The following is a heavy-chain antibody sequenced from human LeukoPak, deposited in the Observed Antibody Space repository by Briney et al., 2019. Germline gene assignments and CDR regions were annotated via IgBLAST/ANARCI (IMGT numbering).Heavy chain of an antibody. CDR3: ATAENGSGWFGY. D-gene: IGHD6-19*01. CDR2: IYYTGST. V-gene: IGHV4-59*08. Sequence: PSETLSLTCTVSSGSISSYYWSWIRQPPGKGLEWIGYIYYTGSTNYNPSLKSRVTISVDTSNNQFSLKLNSVTAADTAVYYCATAENGSGWFGYWGQGTLVTVSS. CDR1: SGSISSYY. J-gene: IGHJ4*02.